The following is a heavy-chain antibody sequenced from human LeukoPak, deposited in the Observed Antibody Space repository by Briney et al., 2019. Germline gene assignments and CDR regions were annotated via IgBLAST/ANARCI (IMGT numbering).Heavy chain of an antibody. Sequence: GGSLRLSCAASRITFSSYGMHWVRQVPGKGLEWVTVISHDAKSTYHVDSVKGRFTISRDNSKNTLYLQMNSLRAEDTAVYYCAKDGGNYYDTAGNHLMRSYMDVWGKGTTVTVSS. CDR2: ISHDAKST. D-gene: IGHD3-22*01. CDR3: AKDGGNYYDTAGNHLMRSYMDV. J-gene: IGHJ6*04. CDR1: RITFSSYG. V-gene: IGHV3-30*18.